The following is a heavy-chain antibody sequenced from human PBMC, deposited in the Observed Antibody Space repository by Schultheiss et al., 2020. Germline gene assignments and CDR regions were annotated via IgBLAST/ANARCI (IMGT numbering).Heavy chain of an antibody. V-gene: IGHV3-NL1*01. J-gene: IGHJ4*02. D-gene: IGHD3-22*01. CDR2: IYRDGNT. CDR1: GFTFSSYG. Sequence: CGSLRLSCAASGFTFSSYGMHWVRQAPGKGLEWVSVIYRDGNTNYADSVKGRFTISRDNSKNTLYLQMNSLRAEDTAVYYCAKDRKGVYYDSSGSPKNYFDYWGQGTLVTVSS. CDR3: AKDRKGVYYDSSGSPKNYFDY.